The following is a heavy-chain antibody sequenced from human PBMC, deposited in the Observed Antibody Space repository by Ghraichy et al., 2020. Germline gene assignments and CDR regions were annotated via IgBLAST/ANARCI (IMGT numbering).Heavy chain of an antibody. Sequence: GGSLRLSCAASGFTFSSYAMSWVRQAPGKGLEWVSAISGSGGSTYYADSVKGRFTISRDNSKNTLYLQMNSLRAEDTAVYYCANPGTARAGTGWYFDLWGRGTLVTVSS. V-gene: IGHV3-23*01. CDR2: ISGSGGST. J-gene: IGHJ2*01. D-gene: IGHD6-13*01. CDR1: GFTFSSYA. CDR3: ANPGTARAGTGWYFDL.